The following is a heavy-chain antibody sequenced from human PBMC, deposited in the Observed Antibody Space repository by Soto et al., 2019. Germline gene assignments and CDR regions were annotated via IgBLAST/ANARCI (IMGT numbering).Heavy chain of an antibody. CDR2: IYYSGST. J-gene: IGHJ4*02. CDR1: AGSISSGGYY. V-gene: IGHV4-31*03. Sequence: QVQLQESGPGLVKPSQTLSLTCTVSAGSISSGGYYWSWIRQHPGKALEWIGYIYYSGSTYYNPSLQSRVTISVDTSKNQFSLKLSSVTAADTAVYYCARGRGYSYGHFDYWGQGTLVTVSS. CDR3: ARGRGYSYGHFDY. D-gene: IGHD5-18*01.